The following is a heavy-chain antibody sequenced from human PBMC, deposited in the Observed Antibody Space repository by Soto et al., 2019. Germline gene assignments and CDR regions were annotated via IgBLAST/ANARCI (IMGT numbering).Heavy chain of an antibody. Sequence: ASVKVSCKASGYTFTPYAMHWVRQAPGQRLEWMGWISPDTGNRKYSQKFQGRVTITRDTSASTVYMELSSLRSEDTAVYYCARRGDVDAFDIWGKGTMGTV. V-gene: IGHV1-3*01. CDR3: ARRGDVDAFDI. J-gene: IGHJ3*02. CDR1: GYTFTPYA. D-gene: IGHD7-27*01. CDR2: ISPDTGNR.